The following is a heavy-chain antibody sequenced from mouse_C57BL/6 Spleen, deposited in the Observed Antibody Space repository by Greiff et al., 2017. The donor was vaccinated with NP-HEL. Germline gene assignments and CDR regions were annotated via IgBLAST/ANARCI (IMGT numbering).Heavy chain of an antibody. Sequence: VQLQQSGPVLVKPGASVKMSCKASGYTFTDYYMNWVKQSHGKSLEWIGVINPYNGGTSYNQKFKGKATLTVDTSSSTAYMELNSLTSEDSAVYYCARGDYYGSRGYFDVWGTGTTVTVSS. CDR1: GYTFTDYY. V-gene: IGHV1-19*01. CDR2: INPYNGGT. J-gene: IGHJ1*03. D-gene: IGHD1-1*01. CDR3: ARGDYYGSRGYFDV.